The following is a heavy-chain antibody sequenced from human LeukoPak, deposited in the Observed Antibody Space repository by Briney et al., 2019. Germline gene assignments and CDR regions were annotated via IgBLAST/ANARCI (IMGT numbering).Heavy chain of an antibody. Sequence: ASVRVSCKASGYIFTDYYMHWVRLAPGQGLEWVGWINPNSGGTNSAQKFQGRVTMTGDASTSTAYMELSSLTSDDTAVYYCARDFHNKKWYDGPGYYFDFWGQGTLVTVSS. CDR3: ARDFHNKKWYDGPGYYFDF. CDR1: GYIFTDYY. D-gene: IGHD2-15*01. CDR2: INPNSGGT. J-gene: IGHJ4*02. V-gene: IGHV1-2*02.